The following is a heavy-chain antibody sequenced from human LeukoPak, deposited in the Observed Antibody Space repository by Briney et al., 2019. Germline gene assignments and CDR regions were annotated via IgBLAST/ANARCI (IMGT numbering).Heavy chain of an antibody. CDR3: ATLVGATVDFDY. CDR1: GYSFTSYW. V-gene: IGHV5-10-1*01. J-gene: IGHJ4*02. Sequence: NPGESLKISCKGSGYSFTSYWISWVRPMPGKGLEWMGRIDPSDSYTNYSPSFQGHVTISADKSISTAYLQWSSLKASDTAMYYCATLVGATVDFDYWGQGTLVTVSS. CDR2: IDPSDSYT. D-gene: IGHD1-26*01.